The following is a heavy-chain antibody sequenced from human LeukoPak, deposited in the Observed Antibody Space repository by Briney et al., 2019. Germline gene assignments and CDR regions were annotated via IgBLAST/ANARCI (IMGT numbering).Heavy chain of an antibody. CDR3: ARGIAAAGTTSSYYFDY. V-gene: IGHV4-30-4*01. D-gene: IGHD6-13*01. CDR1: GGSISSGDYY. J-gene: IGHJ4*02. CDR2: IYYSGST. Sequence: PSETLSLTCTVSGGSISSGDYYWSWVRQPPGKGLKWIVYIYYSGSTYYNPSLKSRVTISVDTSKNQFSLKLSSVTAADTAVYYCARGIAAAGTTSSYYFDYWGQGTLVTVSS.